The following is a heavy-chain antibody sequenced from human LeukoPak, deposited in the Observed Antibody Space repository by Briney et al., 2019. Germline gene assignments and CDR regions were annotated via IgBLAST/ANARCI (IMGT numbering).Heavy chain of an antibody. Sequence: GGSLRLSCAASGFPFSRYSMNWVRQAPGKGLEWVSYIGISSSTMYYADSVKGRFTISRDNAKDSLYLQMNSLRDEDTAVYYCARDLRRSGRDDGDSWGQGTLVTVSS. CDR2: IGISSSTM. V-gene: IGHV3-48*02. CDR1: GFPFSRYS. D-gene: IGHD2-15*01. J-gene: IGHJ4*02. CDR3: ARDLRRSGRDDGDS.